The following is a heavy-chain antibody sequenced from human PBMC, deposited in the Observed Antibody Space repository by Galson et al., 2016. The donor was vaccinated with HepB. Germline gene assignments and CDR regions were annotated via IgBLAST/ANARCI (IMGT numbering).Heavy chain of an antibody. D-gene: IGHD5-24*01. CDR2: VSGNGGTI. J-gene: IGHJ4*02. CDR3: AKEMRWLKLGLDY. V-gene: IGHV3-23*01. Sequence: SCAASGFTFTDHAMSWVRLVPGKGLEWVAVVSGNGGTIYYSDSVKGRFTISRDNSKNTLYLQMNSLRAEDTATYYCAKEMRWLKLGLDYWGQGTRVTVSS. CDR1: GFTFTDHA.